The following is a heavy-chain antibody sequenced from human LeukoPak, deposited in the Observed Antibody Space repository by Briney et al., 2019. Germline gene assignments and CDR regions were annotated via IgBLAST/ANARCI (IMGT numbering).Heavy chain of an antibody. CDR2: ISGSGGIT. D-gene: IGHD6-19*01. CDR3: AKDRQQWLAIQLARDYFDY. Sequence: GGSLRLSCAASGFTFSSYAMSWVRQAPGKGLEGVSAISGSGGITYYADSVKGRLTISRDNSKNTLYLQMNSLRAEDTAVYYCAKDRQQWLAIQLARDYFDYWGQGTLVTVSS. J-gene: IGHJ4*02. CDR1: GFTFSSYA. V-gene: IGHV3-23*01.